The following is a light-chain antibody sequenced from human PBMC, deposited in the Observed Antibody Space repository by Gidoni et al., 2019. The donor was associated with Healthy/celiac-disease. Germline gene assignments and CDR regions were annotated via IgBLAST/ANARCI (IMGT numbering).Light chain of an antibody. CDR3: MQALQTRYT. CDR1: QSLLHSNGYNY. J-gene: IGKJ2*01. V-gene: IGKV2-28*01. Sequence: DIVMTQSPLSLPVTPGEPASISCSSSQSLLHSNGYNYLDWYLQKPGQSPQLLIYLGSNRASGVPDRFSGSVSGTDFTLKISRVEAEDVGVYYCMQALQTRYTFGQXTKLEIK. CDR2: LGS.